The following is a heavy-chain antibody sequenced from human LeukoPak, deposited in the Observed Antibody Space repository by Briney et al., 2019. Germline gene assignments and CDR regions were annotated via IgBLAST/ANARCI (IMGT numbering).Heavy chain of an antibody. Sequence: QSGGSLRLSCAASGFTFSSYGMHWVRQAPGKGLEWVAVISYDGSNKYYADSVKGRFTISRDNSKNTLYLQMNSLRAEDTAVYYCARESSTYDSSGYYWGSDAFDIWGQGTMVTVSS. CDR1: GFTFSSYG. V-gene: IGHV3-30*03. D-gene: IGHD3-22*01. J-gene: IGHJ3*02. CDR2: ISYDGSNK. CDR3: ARESSTYDSSGYYWGSDAFDI.